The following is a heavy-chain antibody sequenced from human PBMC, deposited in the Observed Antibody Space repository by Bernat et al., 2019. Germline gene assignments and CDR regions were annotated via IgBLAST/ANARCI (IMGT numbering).Heavy chain of an antibody. V-gene: IGHV3-33*01. D-gene: IGHD6-19*01. Sequence: QVQLLESGGGVVQPGRSLRLSCAAFGFTFSNYVMHWVRQAPGKGLEWVAVIWYDGSNKYYADSVKGRFTISRDNSKNTLYLQMNSLGDEDTAVYYCGRLRSSGWIDYWGQGTVVTVS. CDR2: IWYDGSNK. J-gene: IGHJ4*02. CDR1: GFTFSNYV. CDR3: GRLRSSGWIDY.